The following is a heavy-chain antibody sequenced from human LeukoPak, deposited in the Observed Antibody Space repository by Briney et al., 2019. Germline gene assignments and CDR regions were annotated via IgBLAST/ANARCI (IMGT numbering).Heavy chain of an antibody. CDR2: TYYRSKWYN. D-gene: IGHD5-24*01. Sequence: SQTLSLTFAISGDSVSSNSAAWNWIRQSPSRGLEWLGRTYYRSKWYNDYAVSVRSRITINPDTSKNQFSLQLNSVTPEDTAVYYCARWLQFGGIDRNPNLKDAFDIWGQGTMVTVSS. J-gene: IGHJ3*02. CDR3: ARWLQFGGIDRNPNLKDAFDI. CDR1: GDSVSSNSAA. V-gene: IGHV6-1*01.